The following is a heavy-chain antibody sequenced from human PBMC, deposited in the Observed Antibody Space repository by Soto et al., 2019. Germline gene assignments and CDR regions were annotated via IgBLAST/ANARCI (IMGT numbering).Heavy chain of an antibody. CDR2: IYYSGST. V-gene: IGHV4-59*01. CDR3: ARAVLSYGYRWFDP. J-gene: IGHJ5*02. CDR1: GGSISSYY. D-gene: IGHD5-18*01. Sequence: PSETLSLTCTVSGGSISSYYWSWIRQPPGKGLEWIGYIYYSGSTNYNPSLKSRVTISVDTSKNQFSLKLSSVTAADTAVYYCARAVLSYGYRWFDPWGQGTLVTVSS.